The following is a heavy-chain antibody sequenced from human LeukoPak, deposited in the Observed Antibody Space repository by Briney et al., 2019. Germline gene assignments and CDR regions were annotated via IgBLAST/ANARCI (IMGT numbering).Heavy chain of an antibody. CDR3: ARGGYYGSGNYFDY. D-gene: IGHD3-10*01. J-gene: IGHJ4*02. CDR2: INTDGSGT. Sequence: GRSLRLSCVASGFTFSSYWMHWVRQAPGKGLVWVSRINTDGSGTTYADSVKGRFTISRDIAKNTLYLQMNSLRAEDTALYYCARGGYYGSGNYFDYWGQGTLVTVSS. CDR1: GFTFSSYW. V-gene: IGHV3-74*01.